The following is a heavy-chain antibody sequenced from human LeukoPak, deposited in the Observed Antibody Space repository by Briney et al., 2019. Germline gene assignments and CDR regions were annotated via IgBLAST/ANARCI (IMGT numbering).Heavy chain of an antibody. CDR2: IYTSGST. Sequence: PSETLSLTCTVSGGSISSYYWSWIRPPAGKGLEWIGRIYTSGSTNYNPSLKSRVTMSVDTSKNQFSLKLSSVTAADTAVYYCARVDYDFWSGPRWFDPWGQGTLVTVSP. V-gene: IGHV4-4*07. J-gene: IGHJ5*02. CDR3: ARVDYDFWSGPRWFDP. CDR1: GGSISSYY. D-gene: IGHD3-3*01.